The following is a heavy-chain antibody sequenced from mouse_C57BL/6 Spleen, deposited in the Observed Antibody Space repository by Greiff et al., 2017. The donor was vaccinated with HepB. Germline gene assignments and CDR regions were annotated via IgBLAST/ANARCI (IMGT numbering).Heavy chain of an antibody. CDR2: INPSSGYT. D-gene: IGHD1-1*01. J-gene: IGHJ3*01. V-gene: IGHV1-4*01. Sequence: QVQLKESGAELARPGASVKMSCKASGYTFTSYTMHWVKQRPGQGLEWIGYINPSSGYTKYNQKFKDKATLTADKSSSTAYMQLSSLTSEDSAVYYCARPPDYYGSSPWFAYWGQGTLVTVSA. CDR1: GYTFTSYT. CDR3: ARPPDYYGSSPWFAY.